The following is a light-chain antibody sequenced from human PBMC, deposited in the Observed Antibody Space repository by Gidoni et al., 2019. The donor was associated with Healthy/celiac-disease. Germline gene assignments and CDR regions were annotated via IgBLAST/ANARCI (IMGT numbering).Light chain of an antibody. J-gene: IGKJ3*01. Sequence: EIVLTQSPATLSLSPGERATLSCRASQSVSSYLAWYQQKPGQAPRLLIYDASNRATGIPARFSGSGSGTDFTLTISSLEPEVFAVYYCQQRSNWPGTLGPGTKVDIK. CDR2: DAS. CDR1: QSVSSY. V-gene: IGKV3-11*01. CDR3: QQRSNWPGT.